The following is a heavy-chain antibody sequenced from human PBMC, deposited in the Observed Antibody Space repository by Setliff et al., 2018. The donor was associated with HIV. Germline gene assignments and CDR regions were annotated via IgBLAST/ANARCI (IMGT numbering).Heavy chain of an antibody. V-gene: IGHV5-51*01. CDR3: ASGFCNTPSCYIGVLDH. Sequence: GESLKISCKGSGYSFTNYWIGWVRQMPGKGLEWVGIIYPGDSDTRYSPSFQGQVTISVDKSINTAYLQWNSLKASDTAMYYCASGFCNTPSCYIGVLDHWGLGTLVTVSS. D-gene: IGHD2-2*02. CDR2: IYPGDSDT. J-gene: IGHJ4*02. CDR1: GYSFTNYW.